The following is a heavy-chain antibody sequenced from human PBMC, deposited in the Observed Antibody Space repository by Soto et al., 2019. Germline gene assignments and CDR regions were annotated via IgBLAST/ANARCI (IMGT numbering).Heavy chain of an antibody. Sequence: QQQLQESGSGLVRPSQTLSLTSAVSGGSISSGGYSWSWIRQPPGKGLEWVGYIYQSGSAYYNPPLKSRVTISLDRSKNQFSLKLTSVTAADTAVYYCARLGDCRGGSCYPNWFDPWGQGTLVTVSS. V-gene: IGHV4-30-2*01. CDR1: GGSISSGGYS. D-gene: IGHD2-15*01. J-gene: IGHJ5*02. CDR2: IYQSGSA. CDR3: ARLGDCRGGSCYPNWFDP.